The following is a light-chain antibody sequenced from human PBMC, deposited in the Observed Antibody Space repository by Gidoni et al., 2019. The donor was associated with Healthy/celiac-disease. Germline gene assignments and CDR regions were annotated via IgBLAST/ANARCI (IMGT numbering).Light chain of an antibody. Sequence: IVLTQSPGTLSLSPGERATLSCRASQSVRSSYLSWYQQKLGQAPRLLIYCAASRATCIPDKFIGRGSGTDFTLTISRLEPEDFAVDYCHQYGSSPPITFGQGTRLEIK. V-gene: IGKV3-20*01. CDR2: CAA. CDR3: HQYGSSPPIT. CDR1: QSVRSSY. J-gene: IGKJ5*01.